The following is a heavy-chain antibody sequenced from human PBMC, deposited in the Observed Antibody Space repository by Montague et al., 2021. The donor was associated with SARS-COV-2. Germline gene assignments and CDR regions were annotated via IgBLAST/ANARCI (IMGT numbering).Heavy chain of an antibody. V-gene: IGHV4-59*12. CDR3: ARWGEYYDSPYYYYAMDV. Sequence: SETLSLTCTVSGDSISDYYWSWIRQPPGMGLEWIGYIFRSGATDYNPSLKSRVTISIDTSKNQFSLKLSSVTAADTAVYYCARWGEYYDSPYYYYAMDVWGQGTTVTVSS. CDR1: GDSISDYY. D-gene: IGHD3-3*01. CDR2: IFRSGAT. J-gene: IGHJ6*02.